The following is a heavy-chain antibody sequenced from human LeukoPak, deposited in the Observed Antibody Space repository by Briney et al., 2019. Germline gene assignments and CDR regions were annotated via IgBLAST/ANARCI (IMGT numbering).Heavy chain of an antibody. CDR1: GFTFDDYA. D-gene: IGHD4-17*01. CDR2: ISWDGGST. J-gene: IGHJ6*02. V-gene: IGHV3-43D*03. CDR3: ARDRRSVTTLNGMDV. Sequence: GGSLRLSCAASGFTFDDYAMHWVRQAPGKGLEWVSLISWDGGSTYYADSVKGRFTISRDNSKNSLYLQMNSLRAEDTAVYYCARDRRSVTTLNGMDVWGQGTTVTVSS.